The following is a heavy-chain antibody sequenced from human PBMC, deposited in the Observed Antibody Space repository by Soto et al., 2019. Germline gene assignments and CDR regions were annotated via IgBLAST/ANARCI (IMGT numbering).Heavy chain of an antibody. CDR2: IYSGGST. D-gene: IGHD5-18*01. Sequence: HPGGSLRLSCAASGFTVSSNYMSWVRQAPGKGLEWVSVIYSGGSTYYADSVKGRFTISRDNSKNTLYLQMNSLRAEDTAVYYCAREEYSYGFGYWGQGTLVTVSS. CDR1: GFTVSSNY. CDR3: AREEYSYGFGY. J-gene: IGHJ4*02. V-gene: IGHV3-53*01.